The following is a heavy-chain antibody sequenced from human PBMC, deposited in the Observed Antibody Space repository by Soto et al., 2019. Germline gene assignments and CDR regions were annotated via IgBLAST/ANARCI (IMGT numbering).Heavy chain of an antibody. Sequence: SETLSLTCTVSGGSVSSGNYYWSWIRQPPGKGLEWIGYIYYSGSTNYNPSLKSRATISVDTSKNQFSLKLSSVTAADTAVYYCARDLVSSGWYYFDYWGQGTLVTVSS. J-gene: IGHJ4*02. D-gene: IGHD6-19*01. CDR1: GGSVSSGNYY. CDR2: IYYSGST. V-gene: IGHV4-61*01. CDR3: ARDLVSSGWYYFDY.